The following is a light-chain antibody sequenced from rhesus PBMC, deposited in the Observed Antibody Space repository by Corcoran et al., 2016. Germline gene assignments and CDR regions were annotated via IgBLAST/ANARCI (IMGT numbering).Light chain of an antibody. Sequence: QAALTQPRSVSGSPGQSVTISCTGTGGDIGAYNFVSWYQMHPGSAPKLMIYEVSKRPSGVSDRFSGSKSGNTASLTISGLQAEDEAVYYCCSYAGSYTFYVFGVGTRLTVL. J-gene: IGLJ1*01. CDR2: EVS. CDR3: CSYAGSYTFYV. CDR1: GGDIGAYNF. V-gene: IGLV2-32*01.